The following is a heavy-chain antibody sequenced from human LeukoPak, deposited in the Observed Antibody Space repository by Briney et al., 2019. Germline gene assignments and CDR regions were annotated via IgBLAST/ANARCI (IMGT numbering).Heavy chain of an antibody. Sequence: ASAKVSCKASGYTFSSYHVTWVRQAPGQGLEWTGWFNTYDGNTNYAQNFQGRVAMTTDTSTSTAYMELRSLRSDDTAVYYCARDFATWYFDYWGQGTLVTVSS. J-gene: IGHJ4*02. D-gene: IGHD2-15*01. CDR1: GYTFSSYH. CDR2: FNTYDGNT. V-gene: IGHV1-18*01. CDR3: ARDFATWYFDY.